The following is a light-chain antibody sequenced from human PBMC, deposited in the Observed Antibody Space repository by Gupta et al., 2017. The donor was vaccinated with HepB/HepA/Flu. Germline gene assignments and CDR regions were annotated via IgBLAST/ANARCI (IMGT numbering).Light chain of an antibody. V-gene: IGKV3-20*01. CDR2: GAS. CDR3: QHYDYSIPLS. Sequence: EIVLTQSPGTLSLPPGERATLSCRASQSFTRGYLAWYQQKPGQAPRLLIYGASSRAAGIPDRFSGSESGTDFTLTINRLEPEDFAVYYCQHYDYSIPLSFGGGTKVEMK. CDR1: QSFTRGY. J-gene: IGKJ4*01.